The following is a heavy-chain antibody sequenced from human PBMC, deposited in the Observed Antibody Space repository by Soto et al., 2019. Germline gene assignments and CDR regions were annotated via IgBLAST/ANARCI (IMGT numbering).Heavy chain of an antibody. CDR1: GDSIGRGGYY. D-gene: IGHD6-6*01. Sequence: SETLSLTCTVSGDSIGRGGYYWTWIRQHPGKGLEWIAYIYTTGSTYYNPSLKSRVTISVDTSKNQFSLKLSSVTAADTAVYYCARDEVGEQLEYFDYGGQGTLVTVSS. CDR3: ARDEVGEQLEYFDY. J-gene: IGHJ4*02. V-gene: IGHV4-31*03. CDR2: IYTTGST.